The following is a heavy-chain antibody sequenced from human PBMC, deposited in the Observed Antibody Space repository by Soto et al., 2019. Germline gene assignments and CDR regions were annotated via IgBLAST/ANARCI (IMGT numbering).Heavy chain of an antibody. D-gene: IGHD3-10*01. CDR1: GFTFSTYA. CDR2: ISYDGSNK. V-gene: IGHV3-30-3*01. J-gene: IGHJ1*01. CDR3: ARGLSYFQH. Sequence: QVQVVESGGGVVQPGRSLRLSCAASGFTFSTYAMHWVRQAPGKGLEWVAVISYDGSNKYYADSVKGRFTISRDNSKNTLYLQMNSLRAEDTAVYYCARGLSYFQHWGQGTLVTVSS.